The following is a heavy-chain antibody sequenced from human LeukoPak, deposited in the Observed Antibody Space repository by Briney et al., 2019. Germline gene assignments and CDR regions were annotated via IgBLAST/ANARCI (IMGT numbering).Heavy chain of an antibody. CDR1: GFTFKNYG. CDR2: INDSGSKT. CDR3: AKNRGAGSHYYYHMNV. D-gene: IGHD1-26*01. V-gene: IGHV3-23*01. Sequence: PGGSLRLSCEATGFTFKNYGMSWVRQAPGKGLEWVSDINDSGSKTYYADSMKGRVTVSRDNSKKAVYLQMNSLRAEDTAVYYCAKNRGAGSHYYYHMNVWGKGTTVTVSS. J-gene: IGHJ6*03.